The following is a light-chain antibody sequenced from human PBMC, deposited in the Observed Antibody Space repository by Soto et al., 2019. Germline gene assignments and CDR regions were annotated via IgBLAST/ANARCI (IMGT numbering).Light chain of an antibody. CDR3: QQSYNTPRT. CDR2: AAS. CDR1: QTIATY. Sequence: DIQRTQAPSSLPASVGDRVTITCRASQTIATYLNWYQQRPGKAPNLLISAASTLQSGVPSRFSGSGSGTDFTLTITSLQPEDFATYSCQQSYNTPRTFGQGTKVDIK. J-gene: IGKJ1*01. V-gene: IGKV1-39*01.